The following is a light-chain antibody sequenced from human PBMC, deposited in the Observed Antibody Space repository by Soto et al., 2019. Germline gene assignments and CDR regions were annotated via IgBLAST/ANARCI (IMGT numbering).Light chain of an antibody. Sequence: QSALTQPASVSGSPGQSITISCTGTSSDIGAYNYVSWYQQYPGKAPRLIIYEVTKRPSGLYNRFAGSKSGNTASLTISGLQAEDEADYYCNSYTTTTTWVFGGGTKLTVL. CDR3: NSYTTTTTWV. J-gene: IGLJ3*02. V-gene: IGLV2-14*01. CDR1: SSDIGAYNY. CDR2: EVT.